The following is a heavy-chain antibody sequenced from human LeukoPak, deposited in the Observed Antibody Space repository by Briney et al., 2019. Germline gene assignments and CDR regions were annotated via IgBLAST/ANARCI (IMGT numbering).Heavy chain of an antibody. J-gene: IGHJ6*02. Sequence: SQTLSLTCTVSGGSISSGDYYWSWIRQPPGKGLEWIGRIYTSGTTSYSPSLKSRVTISVDTSKNQFSLKLSSVTAADTAVYYCARERSGYYPDGMDVWGQGTTVTVSS. CDR3: ARERSGYYPDGMDV. CDR2: IYTSGTT. V-gene: IGHV4-61*02. CDR1: GGSISSGDYY. D-gene: IGHD3-3*01.